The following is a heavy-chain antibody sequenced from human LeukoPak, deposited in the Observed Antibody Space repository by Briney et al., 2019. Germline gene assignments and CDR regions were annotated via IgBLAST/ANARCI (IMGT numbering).Heavy chain of an antibody. D-gene: IGHD5-18*01. V-gene: IGHV4-34*01. CDR1: GGSFSGYY. J-gene: IGHJ5*02. CDR3: AAGSGYSYPGWFDP. Sequence: SETLSLTCAVYGGSFSGYYWSWIRQPPGKGLEWIGEINHSGSTNYNPSLKGRVTISVDTSKNQFSLKLSSVTAADTAVYYCAAGSGYSYPGWFDPWGQGTLVTVSS. CDR2: INHSGST.